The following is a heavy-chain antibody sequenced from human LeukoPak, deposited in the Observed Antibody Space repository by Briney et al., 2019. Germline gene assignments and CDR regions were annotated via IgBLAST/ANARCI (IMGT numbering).Heavy chain of an antibody. CDR1: GGPISSYH. CDR2: IDYSGST. J-gene: IGHJ5*02. V-gene: IGHV4-59*08. Sequence: SETLSLTCTVSGGPISSYHWSWLRQPPGKGLEWIGYIDYSGSTNYNPSLKSRVTIAVDRSKNQFSLKLTSVTAADTAVYYCARGTAFDPWGQGTLVTVSS. CDR3: ARGTAFDP. D-gene: IGHD6-13*01.